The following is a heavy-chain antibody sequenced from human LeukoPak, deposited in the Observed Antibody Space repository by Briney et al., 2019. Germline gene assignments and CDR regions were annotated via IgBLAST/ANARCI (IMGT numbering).Heavy chain of an antibody. CDR3: AKDLMRDRWFGES. V-gene: IGHV3-21*01. CDR2: ITSSSSYI. Sequence: GGSLRLSCAASGFTFSTYTMNWVRQAPGKGLEWVSSITSSSSYIYYADSVKGRFTISRDNSKNTLYLQMNSLRPEDTAVYYCAKDLMRDRWFGESWGQGTLVTVSS. J-gene: IGHJ5*02. D-gene: IGHD3-10*01. CDR1: GFTFSTYT.